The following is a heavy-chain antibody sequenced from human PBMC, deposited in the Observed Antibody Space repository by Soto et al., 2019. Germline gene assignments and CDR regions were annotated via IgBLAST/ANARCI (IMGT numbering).Heavy chain of an antibody. Sequence: ASVKVSCKASGYTFTGYYMHWVRQAPGQGLEWMGWINPNSGGTNYAQKFQVWVTMTRDTSISTAYMELSRLRSDDTAVYYCAIMTTVTGAFDIWGQGTMVTVSS. CDR3: AIMTTVTGAFDI. CDR1: GYTFTGYY. D-gene: IGHD4-4*01. V-gene: IGHV1-2*04. CDR2: INPNSGGT. J-gene: IGHJ3*02.